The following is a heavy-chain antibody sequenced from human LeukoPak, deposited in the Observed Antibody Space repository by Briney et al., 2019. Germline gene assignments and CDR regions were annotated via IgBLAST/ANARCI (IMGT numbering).Heavy chain of an antibody. CDR1: GYTFTSYA. CDR2: INAGNGNT. CDR3: ARLYSSSWYRISLVDY. D-gene: IGHD6-13*01. J-gene: IGHJ4*02. Sequence: GASVKVSCKASGYTFTSYAMHWVRQAPGQRLEWMGWINAGNGNTKYSQKFQGRVTITRDTSASTAYMELSSLRSEDTAVYYCARLYSSSWYRISLVDYWGQGALVTVSS. V-gene: IGHV1-3*01.